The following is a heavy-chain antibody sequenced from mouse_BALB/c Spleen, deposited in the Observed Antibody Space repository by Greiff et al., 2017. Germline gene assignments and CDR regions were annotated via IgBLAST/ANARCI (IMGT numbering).Heavy chain of an antibody. V-gene: IGHV7-3*02. CDR2: IRNKANGYTT. J-gene: IGHJ3*01. Sequence: DVHLVESGGGLVQPGGSLRLSCATSGFTFTDYYMSWVRQPPGKALEWLGFIRNKANGYTTEYSASVKGRFTISRDNSQSILYLQMNTLRAEDSATYYCARDSYTSAWFAYWGQGTLVTVSA. CDR1: GFTFTDYY. CDR3: ARDSYTSAWFAY. D-gene: IGHD2-12*01.